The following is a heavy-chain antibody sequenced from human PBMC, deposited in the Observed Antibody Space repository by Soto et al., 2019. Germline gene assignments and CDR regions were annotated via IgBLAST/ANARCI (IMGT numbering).Heavy chain of an antibody. J-gene: IGHJ4*01. CDR1: PGSFNDYY. CDR3: PRRNGYARLTGYWYFDY. D-gene: IGHD3-9*01. Sequence: SETLSVTCAAYPGSFNDYYWPLIRLPPEKGLEWIWEINHRGSTNYNPSLKSRIITSVDTSKNQFSLKLSSVTAADTAVNDWPRRNGYARLTGYWYFDYWGRGPVVT. V-gene: IGHV4-34*01. CDR2: INHRGST.